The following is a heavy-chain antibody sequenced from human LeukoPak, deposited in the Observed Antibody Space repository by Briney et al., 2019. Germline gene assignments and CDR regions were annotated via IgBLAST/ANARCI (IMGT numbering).Heavy chain of an antibody. CDR3: ARDRESSGWYEVDY. V-gene: IGHV3-7*01. Sequence: GGSLRLSCAASGFTFSSYSMNWVRQAPGKGLEWVANIKQDGSEKYCVDSVKGRFTISRDNAKNSLYLQMNSLRAEDTAVYYCARDRESSGWYEVDYWGQGTLVTVSS. J-gene: IGHJ4*02. CDR2: IKQDGSEK. D-gene: IGHD6-19*01. CDR1: GFTFSSYS.